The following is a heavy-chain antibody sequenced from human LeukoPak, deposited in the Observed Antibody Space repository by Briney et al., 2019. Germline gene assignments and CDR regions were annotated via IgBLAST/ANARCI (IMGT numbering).Heavy chain of an antibody. CDR1: GFTFSKTW. CDR3: ARGTMFPYYFDY. Sequence: GGSLRLSCAASGFTFSKTWMSWVRQAPGKGLEWVACIMEDGSVQKYVDSVRGRFTISRDNAKNSLYLQMNSLRAEDTAVYYCARGTMFPYYFDYWGQGTLVTVSS. CDR2: IMEDGSVQ. D-gene: IGHD3-10*02. V-gene: IGHV3-7*01. J-gene: IGHJ4*02.